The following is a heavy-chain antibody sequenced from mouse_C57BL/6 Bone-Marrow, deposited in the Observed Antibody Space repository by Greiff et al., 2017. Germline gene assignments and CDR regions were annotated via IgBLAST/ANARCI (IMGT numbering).Heavy chain of an antibody. Sequence: QVQLQQSGAELARPGASVKLSCKASGYTFTSYGISWVKQRTGQGLEWIGEIFPRSGNTYYNEKFKGKATLTADKSSSTAYMELRSLTSSDSAVYFCARSGWFFDYWGQGTTLTVSS. V-gene: IGHV1-81*01. D-gene: IGHD2-3*01. CDR1: GYTFTSYG. J-gene: IGHJ2*01. CDR3: ARSGWFFDY. CDR2: IFPRSGNT.